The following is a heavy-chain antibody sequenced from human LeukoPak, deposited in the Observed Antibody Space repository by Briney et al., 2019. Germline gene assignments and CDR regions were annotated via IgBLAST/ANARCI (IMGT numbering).Heavy chain of an antibody. D-gene: IGHD1-14*01. CDR1: GYTFTSYG. V-gene: IGHV1-2*06. Sequence: ASVKVSCKASGYTFTSYGISWVRQAPGQGLEWMGRINPNSGGTNYAQKFQGRVTMTRDTSISTAYMELSRLRSDDTAVYYCAAVDPTGKFDYWGQGTLVTVSS. J-gene: IGHJ4*02. CDR2: INPNSGGT. CDR3: AAVDPTGKFDY.